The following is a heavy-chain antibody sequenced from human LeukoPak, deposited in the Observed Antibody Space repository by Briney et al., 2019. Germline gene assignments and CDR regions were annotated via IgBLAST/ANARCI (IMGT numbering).Heavy chain of an antibody. Sequence: WGSLRLSCAASGFTFSSYAMSWVRQAPGKGLEWVSAISGSGGSTYYADSVKGRFTISRDNSKNTLYLQMNSLRAEDTTVYYRANRAHKSSGNYWGQGTLVTVSS. J-gene: IGHJ4*02. D-gene: IGHD1-14*01. CDR1: GFTFSSYA. V-gene: IGHV3-23*01. CDR2: ISGSGGST. CDR3: ANRAHKSSGNY.